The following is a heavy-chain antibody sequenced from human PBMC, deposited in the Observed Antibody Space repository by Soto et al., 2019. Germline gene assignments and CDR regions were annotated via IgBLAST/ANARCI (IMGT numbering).Heavy chain of an antibody. D-gene: IGHD3-9*01. CDR3: TTAPYYDILTGLDY. CDR1: GFTFSNAW. V-gene: IGHV3-15*01. Sequence: GGSLRLSCAASGFTFSNAWMSWVRQAPGKGLEWVGRIKSKTDGGTTDYAAPVKGRFTISRDDSKNTLYLQMNSLKTEDTAMYYCTTAPYYDILTGLDYWGQGTLVTVSS. J-gene: IGHJ4*02. CDR2: IKSKTDGGTT.